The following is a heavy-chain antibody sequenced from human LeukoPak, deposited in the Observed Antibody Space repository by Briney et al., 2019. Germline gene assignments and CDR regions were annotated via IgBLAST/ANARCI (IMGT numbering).Heavy chain of an antibody. CDR3: ARESLYDILTGYRYYYYMDV. D-gene: IGHD3-9*01. J-gene: IGHJ6*03. CDR2: IYYNGST. Sequence: SETLSLTCTVSGGSISSYYWSWIRQPPGKGLEWIGYIYYNGSTNYNPSLKSRVTISVDTSKNQFSLKLSSVTAADTAVYYCARESLYDILTGYRYYYYMDVWGKGTTVTVSS. CDR1: GGSISSYY. V-gene: IGHV4-59*01.